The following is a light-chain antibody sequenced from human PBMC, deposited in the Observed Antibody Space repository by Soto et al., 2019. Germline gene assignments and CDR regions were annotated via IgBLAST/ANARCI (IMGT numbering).Light chain of an antibody. CDR1: QSVGSN. Sequence: EIVMTQSPATLSVSPGERATLSCGASQSVGSNLAWYQQKPGQAPRLLIYGASTRATGIPARFSGSGSGTEFTLTINNLQSEDFAVYYCQQYNNWPFFGGGTKVEIK. V-gene: IGKV3-15*01. J-gene: IGKJ4*01. CDR2: GAS. CDR3: QQYNNWPF.